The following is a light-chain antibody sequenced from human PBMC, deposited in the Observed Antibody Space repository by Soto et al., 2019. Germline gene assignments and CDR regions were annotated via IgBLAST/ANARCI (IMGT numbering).Light chain of an antibody. J-gene: IGKJ4*01. V-gene: IGKV1-9*01. CDR2: AAS. CDR3: QQLDSYPLT. CDR1: QGISSY. Sequence: DIQLTQSPSFLSASVGDRVTITCWASQGISSYLAWYQQKPGQAPKLLIYAASTLQSGVPSRFSGSGSGTEFTLTISSRRPEDFATYYCQQLDSYPLTFGGGTKVDIK.